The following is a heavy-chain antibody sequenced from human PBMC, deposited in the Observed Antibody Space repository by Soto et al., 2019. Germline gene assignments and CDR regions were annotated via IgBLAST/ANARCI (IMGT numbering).Heavy chain of an antibody. Sequence: EVQLVESGGGLVQPGGSLRLSCAASGLIFSNYKMHWVRQPPGKGLVWVSRINTDGSITDYADSVKGRFTVSRDNAKNKMYLQMNSLRAEDTAVYYCARDTNGLHYWGQGTLVTVSS. CDR1: GLIFSNYK. V-gene: IGHV3-74*01. J-gene: IGHJ4*02. CDR2: INTDGSIT. D-gene: IGHD2-8*01. CDR3: ARDTNGLHY.